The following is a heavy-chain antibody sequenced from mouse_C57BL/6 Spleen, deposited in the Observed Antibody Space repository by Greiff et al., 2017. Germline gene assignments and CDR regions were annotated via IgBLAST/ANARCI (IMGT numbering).Heavy chain of an antibody. CDR1: GFTFSDYG. CDR2: ISSGSSHI. J-gene: IGHJ3*01. Sequence: EVQLVESGGGLVKPGGSLKLSCAASGFTFSDYGMHWVRQAPEKGLEWVAYISSGSSHIYYADTVKGRLTISRDNAKNTLFLQMTSLRSEDTAIYYCAKLGFAYWGQGSLVTVSA. V-gene: IGHV5-17*01. CDR3: AKLGFAY. D-gene: IGHD4-1*01.